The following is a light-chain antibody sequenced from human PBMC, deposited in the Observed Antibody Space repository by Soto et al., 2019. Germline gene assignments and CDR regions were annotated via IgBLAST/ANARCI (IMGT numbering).Light chain of an antibody. CDR2: SDN. J-gene: IGLJ1*01. V-gene: IGLV1-44*01. CDR3: AAWDDSLNGCV. Sequence: FVLAQPPSASGTPGQRVTFACSGSSSNIGADSLSWYQHFPGTAPRLLIYSDNQQPSRVPDRFSASKSGAAASPAISGLQSEDEADFYIAAWDDSLNGCVCGTGTKVTVL. CDR1: SSNIGADS.